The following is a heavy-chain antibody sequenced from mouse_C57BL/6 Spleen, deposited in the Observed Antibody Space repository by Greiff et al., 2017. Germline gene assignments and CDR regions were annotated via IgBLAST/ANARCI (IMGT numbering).Heavy chain of an antibody. CDR3: ARLYYDCDGDYYARDY. Sequence: EVMLVESGGGLVKPGGSLKLSCAASGFTFSDYGMHWVRQAPEKGLEWVAYISSGSSTIYYADTVKGRFTISRDNANNTLFLQMTSLRSEDTAMYYCARLYYDCDGDYYARDYWCQGTSVTVAS. D-gene: IGHD2-4*01. CDR2: ISSGSSTI. V-gene: IGHV5-17*01. CDR1: GFTFSDYG. J-gene: IGHJ4*01.